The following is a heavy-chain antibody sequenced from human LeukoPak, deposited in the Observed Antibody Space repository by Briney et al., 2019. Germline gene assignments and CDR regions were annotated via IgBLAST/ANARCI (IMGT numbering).Heavy chain of an antibody. CDR1: GGTFSSYA. Sequence: ASXXVSCKASGGTFSSYAISWVRQAPGQGLEWMGGIIPIFGTANYAQKFQGRVTITTDESTSTAYMELSSLRSEDTAVYYCARDYGNYVGYAFDIWGQGTMVTVSS. CDR3: ARDYGNYVGYAFDI. V-gene: IGHV1-69*05. D-gene: IGHD4-11*01. CDR2: IIPIFGTA. J-gene: IGHJ3*02.